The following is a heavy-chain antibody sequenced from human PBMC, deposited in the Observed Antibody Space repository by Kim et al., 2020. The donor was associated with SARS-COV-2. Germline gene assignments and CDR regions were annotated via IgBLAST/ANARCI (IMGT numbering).Heavy chain of an antibody. Sequence: GGSLRLSCAASGFTFSSYAMSWVRQAPAKGLEWVSAISGSGGSTYYADSVKGRFTISRDNSKNTLYLQMNSLRAEDTAVYYCAKGDFWSGYSTWYNWFAPWRQGSLVIVSS. CDR3: AKGDFWSGYSTWYNWFAP. V-gene: IGHV3-23*01. CDR2: ISGSGGST. CDR1: GFTFSSYA. J-gene: IGHJ5*02. D-gene: IGHD3-3*01.